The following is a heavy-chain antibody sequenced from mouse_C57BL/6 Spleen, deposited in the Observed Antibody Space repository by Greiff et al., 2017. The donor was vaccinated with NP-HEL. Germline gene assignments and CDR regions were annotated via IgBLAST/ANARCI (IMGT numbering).Heavy chain of an antibody. J-gene: IGHJ4*01. Sequence: QVQLQQSGAELVKPGASVKLSCKASGYTFTSYWMHWVKQRPGQGLEWIGMIHPNSGSTNYNEKVKSKATLTVDKSSSTAYMQLSSLTSEDSAVYYCARWGDYSNYGAMDYWGQGTSVTVSS. CDR1: GYTFTSYW. D-gene: IGHD2-5*01. V-gene: IGHV1-64*01. CDR3: ARWGDYSNYGAMDY. CDR2: IHPNSGST.